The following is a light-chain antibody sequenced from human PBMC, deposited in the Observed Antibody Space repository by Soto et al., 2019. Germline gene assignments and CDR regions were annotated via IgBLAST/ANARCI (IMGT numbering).Light chain of an antibody. V-gene: IGKV3D-15*01. CDR2: GAS. Sequence: EIVMTQSPATLSVSPGERATLSCRASQSVSSNLAWYQQKPGQAPRLLIYGASTRATGIPDRFSGSGSGTEFTFTISSLQSEDFEVYYCQQYNNWPLTLGGGTRVEI. J-gene: IGKJ4*01. CDR3: QQYNNWPLT. CDR1: QSVSSN.